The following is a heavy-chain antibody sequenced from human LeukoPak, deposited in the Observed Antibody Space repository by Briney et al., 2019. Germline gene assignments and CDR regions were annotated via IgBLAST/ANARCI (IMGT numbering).Heavy chain of an antibody. CDR3: AKSRDSSGYSRYFDY. CDR1: GFTFSSYA. J-gene: IGHJ4*02. V-gene: IGHV3-23*01. Sequence: GGSLRLSCAASGFTFSSYAMSWVRQAPGKGLEWVSAISGSGGSTYYADSVKGRFTISRDNSKNTLYLQMSSLRAEDTAVYYCAKSRDSSGYSRYFDYWGQGTLVTVSS. CDR2: ISGSGGST. D-gene: IGHD3-22*01.